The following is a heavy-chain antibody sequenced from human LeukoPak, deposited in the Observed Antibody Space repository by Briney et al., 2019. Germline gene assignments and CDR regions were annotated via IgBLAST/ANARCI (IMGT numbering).Heavy chain of an antibody. CDR1: GGSISSGSW. J-gene: IGHJ4*02. V-gene: IGHV4-4*02. D-gene: IGHD4-17*01. CDR2: IHHSGST. CDR3: ARGGDYRFDY. Sequence: SGTLSLTCAVSGGSISSGSWWGWIRQPPGKGLEWIGEIHHSGSTNYNPSLKSRVTLSVDKSKNQLSLRLSSVTAADTAVYYCARGGDYRFDYWGQGTLVTVSS.